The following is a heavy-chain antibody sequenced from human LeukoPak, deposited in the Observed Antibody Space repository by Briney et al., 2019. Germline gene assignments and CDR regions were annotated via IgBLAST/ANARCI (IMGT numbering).Heavy chain of an antibody. CDR2: ISGSGDST. J-gene: IGHJ4*02. CDR3: ANRVSSWYPFDY. Sequence: PGGSLRLSCAASGFTFSNYGLSWVRQAPGKGLEWVSAISGSGDSTYYADSVKGRFTISRDNSKNTLYLQMNSLRAEDTAVYYCANRVSSWYPFDYWGQGTLVAVSS. D-gene: IGHD6-13*01. CDR1: GFTFSNYG. V-gene: IGHV3-23*01.